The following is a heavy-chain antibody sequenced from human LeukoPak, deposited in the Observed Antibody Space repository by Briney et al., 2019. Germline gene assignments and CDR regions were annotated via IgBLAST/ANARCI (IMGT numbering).Heavy chain of an antibody. D-gene: IGHD2-2*01. J-gene: IGHJ5*02. CDR3: ARSVVPAAMGYNWFDP. V-gene: IGHV5-51*01. Sequence: GESLKISCKGSGYSFTSYWIGWVRQMPGKGLEWMGIIYPGDSDTRYSPSFQGQVTISADKSISTAYLQWSSLKASDTAMYYCARSVVPAAMGYNWFDPWGQGTLVTVSS. CDR2: IYPGDSDT. CDR1: GYSFTSYW.